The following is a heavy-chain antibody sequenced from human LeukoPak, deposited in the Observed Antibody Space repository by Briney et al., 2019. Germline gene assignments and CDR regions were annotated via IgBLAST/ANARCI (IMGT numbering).Heavy chain of an antibody. CDR1: GFTFSSYA. CDR3: AKSPVSSCRGSFCYPFDY. J-gene: IGHJ4*02. D-gene: IGHD2-15*01. V-gene: IGHV3-23*01. Sequence: GGSLRLSCAASGFTFSSYAMSWVRQAPGKGLEWVSTFSGSGGNTYYADSVKGRFTISRDNSRNTLYLQMNTLRAEDTAVYFCAKSPVSSCRGSFCYPFDYWGQGNLVTVSS. CDR2: FSGSGGNT.